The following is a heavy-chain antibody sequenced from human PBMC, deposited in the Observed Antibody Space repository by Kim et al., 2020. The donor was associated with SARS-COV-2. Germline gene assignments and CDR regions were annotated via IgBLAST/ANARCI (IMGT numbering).Heavy chain of an antibody. CDR2: IYYSGST. CDR3: ARGLGYCSGGSCYGPYYFDY. Sequence: SETLSLTCTVSGGSISSYYWSWIRQPPGKGLEWIGYIYYSGSTNYNPSLKSRVTISVDTSKNQFSLKLSSVTAADTAVYYCARGLGYCSGGSCYGPYYFDYWGQGTLVTVSS. CDR1: GGSISSYY. D-gene: IGHD2-15*01. J-gene: IGHJ4*02. V-gene: IGHV4-59*01.